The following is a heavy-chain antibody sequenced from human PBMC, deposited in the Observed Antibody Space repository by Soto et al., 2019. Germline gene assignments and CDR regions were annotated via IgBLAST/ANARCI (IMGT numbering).Heavy chain of an antibody. D-gene: IGHD6-19*01. CDR3: ARQAGIAVAGGWFDP. Sequence: QVQLQESGPGLVKPSQTLSLTCTVSGGSISSGGYYWSWIRQHPGKGLEWIGYIYYSGSTYYNPSLKSRVTIXXDXSXTQFSLRLSSVTAADTAVYYCARQAGIAVAGGWFDPWGQGTLVTVSS. V-gene: IGHV4-31*03. CDR2: IYYSGST. J-gene: IGHJ5*02. CDR1: GGSISSGGYY.